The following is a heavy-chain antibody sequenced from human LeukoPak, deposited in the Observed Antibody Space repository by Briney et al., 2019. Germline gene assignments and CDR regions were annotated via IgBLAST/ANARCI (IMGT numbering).Heavy chain of an antibody. V-gene: IGHV3-21*01. CDR2: ISSSSSYI. CDR1: GFTFSSYS. CDR3: ARGHQLNNPYDHIAVAEVDY. J-gene: IGHJ4*02. D-gene: IGHD6-19*01. Sequence: PGGSLRLFCAASGFTFSSYSMNWVRQAPGKGLEWVSSISSSSSYIYYADSVKGRFTISRDNAKNSLYLQMNSLRAEDTAVYYCARGHQLNNPYDHIAVAEVDYWAREPWSPSPQ.